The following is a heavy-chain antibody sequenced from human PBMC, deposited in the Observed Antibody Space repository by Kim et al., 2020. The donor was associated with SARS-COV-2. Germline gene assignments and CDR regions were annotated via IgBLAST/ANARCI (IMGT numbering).Heavy chain of an antibody. CDR1: GFTFSGSA. J-gene: IGHJ4*02. CDR3: TRHVASGSGALRD. Sequence: GGCLRLSCAASGFTFSGSAMHWVRQASGKGLEWVGRIRSKANSYATAYAASVKGRFTISRDDSKNTAYLQMNSLKTEDTAVYYCTRHVASGSGALRDWGQGTLVTVSS. D-gene: IGHD1-26*01. V-gene: IGHV3-73*01. CDR2: IRSKANSYAT.